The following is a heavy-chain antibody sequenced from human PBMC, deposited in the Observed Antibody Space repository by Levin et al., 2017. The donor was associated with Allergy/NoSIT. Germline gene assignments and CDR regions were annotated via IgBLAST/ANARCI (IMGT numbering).Heavy chain of an antibody. V-gene: IGHV3-23*01. J-gene: IGHJ4*02. Sequence: GGSLRLSCAASGFIFSSYVMSWVRQAPGKGLEWVSSVSTSGGNTYYADSVKGRFTISRDNSKNTLYLQMNSLRVEDTAVYYCAKDLSGCGGACNSYWGQGTLVTVSS. CDR2: VSTSGGNT. CDR3: AKDLSGCGGACNSY. D-gene: IGHD2-21*02. CDR1: GFIFSSYV.